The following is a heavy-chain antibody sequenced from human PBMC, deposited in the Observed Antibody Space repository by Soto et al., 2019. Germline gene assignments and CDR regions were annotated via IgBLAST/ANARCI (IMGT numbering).Heavy chain of an antibody. CDR1: GFTLSSYG. D-gene: IGHD3-22*01. V-gene: IGHV3-33*01. CDR2: IWYDGSKK. Sequence: QVQLVEAGGGVVQPGTSLRLSCAASGFTLSSYGMHWVRQAPGKGLEWVAVIWYDGSKKYYADSVKGRFPISSDKSKNMLSVQMDSLRAEDSAVYYCARDLTVSYYGSGGLAYWGQGTLVTVSS. CDR3: ARDLTVSYYGSGGLAY. J-gene: IGHJ4*02.